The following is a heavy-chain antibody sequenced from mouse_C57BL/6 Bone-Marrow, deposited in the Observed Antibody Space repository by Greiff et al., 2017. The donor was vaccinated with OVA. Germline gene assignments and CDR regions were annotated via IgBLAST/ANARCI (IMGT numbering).Heavy chain of an antibody. CDR1: GYSFTDYN. CDR2: INPNYGTT. D-gene: IGHD2-3*01. V-gene: IGHV1-39*01. Sequence: EVHLVESGPELVKPGASVKISCKASGYSFTDYNMNWVKQSNGKSLEWIGVINPNYGTTSYNQKFKGKATLTVDQSSRTAYMQLNSLTSEDSAVYYFAIYDGYLFDYWGQGTTLTVSS. J-gene: IGHJ2*01. CDR3: AIYDGYLFDY.